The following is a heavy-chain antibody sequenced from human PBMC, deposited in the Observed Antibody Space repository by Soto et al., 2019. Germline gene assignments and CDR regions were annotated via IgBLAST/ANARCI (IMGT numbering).Heavy chain of an antibody. J-gene: IGHJ6*03. CDR3: AKDGHTTIFGVVITPVDYYYYMDV. CDR1: GSTFSSYG. CDR2: ISYDGSNK. V-gene: IGHV3-30*18. Sequence: GGSLRLSCAAAGSTFSSYGMHWVRQAPGKGLEWVAVISYDGSNKYYADSVKGRFTISRDNSKNTLYLQMNSLRAEDTAVYYCAKDGHTTIFGVVITPVDYYYYMDVWGKGTTVTVSS. D-gene: IGHD3-3*01.